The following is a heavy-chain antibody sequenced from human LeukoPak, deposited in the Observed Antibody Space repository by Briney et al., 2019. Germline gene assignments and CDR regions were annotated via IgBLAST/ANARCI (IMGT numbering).Heavy chain of an antibody. CDR1: GFTFSSYS. V-gene: IGHV3-21*01. D-gene: IGHD6-19*01. CDR2: ISSSSSYI. CDR3: ARDPSQYSSGWYGYYFDY. J-gene: IGHJ4*02. Sequence: GGPLRLSCAASGFTFSSYSMNWVRQAPRKGLEWVSSISSSSSYIYYADSVKGRFTISRDNAKNSLYLQMNSLRAEDTAVYYCARDPSQYSSGWYGYYFDYWGQGTLVTVSS.